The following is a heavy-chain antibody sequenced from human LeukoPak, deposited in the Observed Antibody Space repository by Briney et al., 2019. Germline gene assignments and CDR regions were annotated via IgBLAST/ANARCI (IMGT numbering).Heavy chain of an antibody. V-gene: IGHV1-69*04. D-gene: IGHD2-15*01. CDR3: ARERSDCSGSACYSRNRNHSGLDV. J-gene: IGHJ6*02. CDR2: IIPMLGVA. CDR1: GSIFSNYV. Sequence: ASVKVSCKASGSIFSNYVITWVRQAPGQGLEWMGRIIPMLGVANNAETFQDRVTINADKSTNTMYLELSSLKSEDTAVYYCARERSDCSGSACYSRNRNHSGLDVWGQGTTVTVS.